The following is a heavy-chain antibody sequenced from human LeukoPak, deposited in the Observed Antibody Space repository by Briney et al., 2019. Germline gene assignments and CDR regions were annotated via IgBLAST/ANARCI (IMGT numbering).Heavy chain of an antibody. J-gene: IGHJ3*01. Sequence: SQTLSLTCAISGDSVSSNSATWTRIRQSPSRGLEWLGRTYYRSKWYNDYALSVESRITINPDTSKNQFSLHLNSVTPEDTAVYYCARDRGYGRVLANRFAFDVWGQGTMVTVSS. CDR1: GDSVSSNSAT. CDR3: ARDRGYGRVLANRFAFDV. CDR2: TYYRSKWYN. D-gene: IGHD4-17*01. V-gene: IGHV6-1*01.